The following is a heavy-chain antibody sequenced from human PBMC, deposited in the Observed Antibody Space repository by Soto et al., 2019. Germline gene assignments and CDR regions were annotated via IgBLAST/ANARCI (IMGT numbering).Heavy chain of an antibody. J-gene: IGHJ4*02. V-gene: IGHV3-9*01. CDR3: TKGASWSISDPHKY. D-gene: IGHD6-6*01. CDR2: ISWNSGTI. CDR1: GFSFDDYA. Sequence: EVQLVDSGGGLVQPGRSLRLSCAASGFSFDDYAMHWVRQGPGKGLEWVSSISWNSGTIGYADSVKGRFTISRDNAKNSLYLQMNSLRADDTALYYCTKGASWSISDPHKYWGQGTLVTVSS.